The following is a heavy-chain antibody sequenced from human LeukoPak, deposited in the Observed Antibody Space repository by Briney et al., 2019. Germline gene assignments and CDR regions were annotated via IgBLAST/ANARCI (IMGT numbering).Heavy chain of an antibody. D-gene: IGHD3-3*01. V-gene: IGHV4-34*01. Sequence: PSETLSLTCAVYGGSFSGYYWSWIRQPPGKGLEWIGEINHSGSTNYNPSLKSRVTISVDTSKNQFSLKLSSVTAADTAVYYCARHSGIRFLEASRYGMDVWGQGTTVTVSS. CDR3: ARHSGIRFLEASRYGMDV. CDR2: INHSGST. J-gene: IGHJ6*02. CDR1: GGSFSGYY.